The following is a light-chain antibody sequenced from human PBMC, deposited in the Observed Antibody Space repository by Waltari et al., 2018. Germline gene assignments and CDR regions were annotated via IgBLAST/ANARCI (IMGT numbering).Light chain of an antibody. V-gene: IGLV2-14*03. Sequence: QAALTQPASVSGSPGQSITISCTGTSSDIGAYSYVSWFQQHPGKAPKLMICGVSIRPSGVSNLFSGSKSGNMASLTISGLQAEDEADYYCSSFTDSRIYVFGSGTKVTVL. J-gene: IGLJ1*01. CDR1: SSDIGAYSY. CDR2: GVS. CDR3: SSFTDSRIYV.